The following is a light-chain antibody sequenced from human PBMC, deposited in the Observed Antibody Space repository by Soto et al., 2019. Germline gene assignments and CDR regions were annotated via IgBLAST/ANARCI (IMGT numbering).Light chain of an antibody. CDR3: QQSYSTPIT. CDR1: QSISSY. J-gene: IGKJ3*01. CDR2: AAS. Sequence: DIQMTQSPSSLSASVGDRVTITCRAIQSISSYLNWYQQKPGKAPKLLIYAASSLQSGVPSRFSGSGSGTDFTLTISSLQPEDFPTYYCQQSYSTPITFGPGTKVDIK. V-gene: IGKV1-39*01.